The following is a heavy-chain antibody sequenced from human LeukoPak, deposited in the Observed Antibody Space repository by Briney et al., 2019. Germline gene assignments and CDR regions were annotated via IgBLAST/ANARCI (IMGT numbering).Heavy chain of an antibody. D-gene: IGHD5-18*01. V-gene: IGHV4-4*02. CDR3: ARSDTAMAPYYFDY. CDR2: IYHSGST. Sequence: NPSETLSLTCAVSGGSISDSDWWSWVRQPPGKGLEWIGEIYHSGSTNYNPSLKSRVTISVDKSKNQFSLKLSSVTAADTAVYYCARSDTAMAPYYFDYWGQGTLVTVSS. J-gene: IGHJ4*02. CDR1: GGSISDSDW.